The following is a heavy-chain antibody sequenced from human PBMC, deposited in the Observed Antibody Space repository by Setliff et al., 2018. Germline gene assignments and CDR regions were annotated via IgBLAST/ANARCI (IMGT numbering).Heavy chain of an antibody. V-gene: IGHV3-66*04. D-gene: IGHD1-1*01. CDR2: IYIVGQT. J-gene: IGHJ6*02. CDR3: ARQTGLGGHNLKDDTFYGVDV. CDR1: EFTVNSNF. Sequence: GGSLRLSCVGSEFTVNSNFMTWVRQAPGKRLEWLSVIYIVGQTFYADSVKGRFTISRDDSKATLSLHMTSLRPDDTAMYYCARQTGLGGHNLKDDTFYGVDVWGQGIMVTVSS.